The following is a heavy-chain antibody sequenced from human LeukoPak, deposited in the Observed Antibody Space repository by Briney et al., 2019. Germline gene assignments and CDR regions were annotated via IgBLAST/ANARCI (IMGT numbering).Heavy chain of an antibody. J-gene: IGHJ6*03. D-gene: IGHD4-17*01. Sequence: SVKVSCKASGGTFSSYAISWVRQAPGQGLEWMGGIIPIFGTANYAQKFQGRVTITADESTSTAYMELRSLRSDDTAVYYCAREAATVTTLDYYYYYMDVWGKGTTVTVSS. CDR1: GGTFSSYA. CDR2: IIPIFGTA. CDR3: AREAATVTTLDYYYYYMDV. V-gene: IGHV1-69*13.